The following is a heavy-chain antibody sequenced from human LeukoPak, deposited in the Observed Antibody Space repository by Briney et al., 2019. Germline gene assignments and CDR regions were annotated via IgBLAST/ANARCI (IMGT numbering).Heavy chain of an antibody. CDR1: GGSISSGDYY. CDR2: IYYSGST. J-gene: IGHJ2*01. D-gene: IGHD5-18*01. V-gene: IGHV4-30-4*08. Sequence: ASETLSLTCTVSGGSISSGDYYWSWIRQPPGKGLEWIGYIYYSGSTYYNPSLKSRVTISVDTSKNQFSLKLSSVTAADTAVYYCAREVDSYGYPWYFDLWGRRTLVTVSS. CDR3: AREVDSYGYPWYFDL.